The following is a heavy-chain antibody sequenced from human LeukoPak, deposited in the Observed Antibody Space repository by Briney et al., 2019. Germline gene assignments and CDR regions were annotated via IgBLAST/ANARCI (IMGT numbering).Heavy chain of an antibody. CDR2: IYYSGST. CDR3: ARNTYYYGSGSYPFYYYYYMDV. V-gene: IGHV4-59*01. D-gene: IGHD3-10*01. CDR1: GGSISSYY. J-gene: IGHJ6*03. Sequence: SETLSLTCTVSGGSISSYYWSWIRQPPGKGLEWIGYIYYSGSTNYNPSLKSRVTISVDTSKSQFSLKLSSVTAADTAVYYCARNTYYYGSGSYPFYYYYYMDVWGKGTTVTVSS.